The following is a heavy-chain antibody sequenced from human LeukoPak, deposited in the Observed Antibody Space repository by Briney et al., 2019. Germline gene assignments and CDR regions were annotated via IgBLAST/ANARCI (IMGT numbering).Heavy chain of an antibody. CDR3: ARVIGYRRESGFNWFDP. Sequence: SETLSLTCAVYGGSFSGYYWSWIRQPPGKGLEWIGEINHSGSTNYNPSLKSRVTISVDTSKNQFSLKLSSVTAADTAVYYCARVIGYRRESGFNWFDPRGQGTLVTVSS. CDR2: INHSGST. D-gene: IGHD6-13*01. CDR1: GGSFSGYY. J-gene: IGHJ5*02. V-gene: IGHV4-34*01.